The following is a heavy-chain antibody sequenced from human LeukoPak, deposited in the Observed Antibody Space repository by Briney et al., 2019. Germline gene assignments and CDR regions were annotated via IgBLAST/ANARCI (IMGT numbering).Heavy chain of an antibody. CDR2: IYDSGST. V-gene: IGHV4-59*01. CDR3: ARARDYYGSALGYWFDP. D-gene: IGHD3-10*01. J-gene: IGHJ5*02. Sequence: PSETLSLTCTVSGDSISSYYWSWIRQPPGKGLEWIGHIYDSGSTNYNPSLKSRVTISKDTSKNQFSLKLTSVTAADTAVYYCARARDYYGSALGYWFDPWGRGTLVTVSS. CDR1: GDSISSYY.